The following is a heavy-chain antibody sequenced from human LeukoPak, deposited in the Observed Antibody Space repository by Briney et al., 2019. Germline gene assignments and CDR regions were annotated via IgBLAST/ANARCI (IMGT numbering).Heavy chain of an antibody. J-gene: IGHJ4*02. V-gene: IGHV4-34*01. CDR1: GGSFSGYY. Sequence: SETLSLTCAVYGGSFSGYYWSWIRQPPGKGLEWIGEINHSGSTNYNPSLKSRVTISVDTSKNQFSLKLSSVTAADTAVYYCARGKGLATYYSSGSTYWGQGTLVTVSS. CDR2: INHSGST. CDR3: ARGKGLATYYSSGSTY. D-gene: IGHD3-10*01.